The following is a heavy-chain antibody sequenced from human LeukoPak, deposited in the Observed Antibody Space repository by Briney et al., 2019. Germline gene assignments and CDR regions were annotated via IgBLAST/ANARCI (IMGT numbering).Heavy chain of an antibody. CDR2: IYSGGDT. V-gene: IGHV3-53*01. J-gene: IGHJ4*02. CDR3: ASGLCSINGCPPEDY. Sequence: GGSLRLSCAASGFTVSSKYMSWVRQAPGQGLEWVSVIYSGGDTYYADSVKGRFTISRDNAKNSLYLQMNSLRAEDTAVYYCASGLCSINGCPPEDYWGQGTLVTVSS. CDR1: GFTVSSKY. D-gene: IGHD2-2*01.